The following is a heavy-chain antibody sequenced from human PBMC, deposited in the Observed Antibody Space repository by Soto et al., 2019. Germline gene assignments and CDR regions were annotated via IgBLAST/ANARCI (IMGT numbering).Heavy chain of an antibody. D-gene: IGHD3-10*01. CDR3: ARSGARPGDYYYGMDV. CDR2: IIPIFGTA. V-gene: IGHV1-69*12. CDR1: GGTVSSYA. Sequence: QVQLVQSGAEVKKPGSSVKVSCKASGGTVSSYAISWVRQAPGQGLEWMGGIIPIFGTADYAQKFQGRVTITADESTSTAYMELRSLRSEDTAVYYCARSGARPGDYYYGMDVWGQGTTVTVSS. J-gene: IGHJ6*02.